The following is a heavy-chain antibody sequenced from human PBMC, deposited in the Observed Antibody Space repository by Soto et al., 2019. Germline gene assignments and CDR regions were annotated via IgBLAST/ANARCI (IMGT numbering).Heavy chain of an antibody. CDR2: IYDGGTT. Sequence: TSETLCLTCTVSGGSISSAAYCWSWIRQSPDKGLEWIGHIYDGGTTYSSPSLKGRVTISADTSETQFSLKLNSVSAADTAVYYCARGPSGDKVDYWGQGIQVTVSS. J-gene: IGHJ4*02. CDR3: ARGPSGDKVDY. V-gene: IGHV4-30-4*01. CDR1: GGSISSAAYC. D-gene: IGHD7-27*01.